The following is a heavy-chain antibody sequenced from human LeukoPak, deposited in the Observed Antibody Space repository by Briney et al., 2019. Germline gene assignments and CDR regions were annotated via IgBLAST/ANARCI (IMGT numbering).Heavy chain of an antibody. CDR1: GYSISSGYY. D-gene: IGHD4-17*01. Sequence: PSETLSLTCAVSGYSISSGYYWGWIRQPPGKGLEWIGTIYHSGSTYYNPSLKSRVTISVDTSKNHFSLNLNAVTAADTAVYYCARGGRHSPVTPNWFDPWGQGTLVTVSS. CDR2: IYHSGST. CDR3: ARGGRHSPVTPNWFDP. J-gene: IGHJ5*02. V-gene: IGHV4-38-2*01.